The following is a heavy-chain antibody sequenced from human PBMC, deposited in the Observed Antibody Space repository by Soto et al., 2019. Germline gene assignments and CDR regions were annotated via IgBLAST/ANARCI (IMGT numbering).Heavy chain of an antibody. J-gene: IGHJ3*02. D-gene: IGHD3-22*01. CDR2: INPNSGGT. CDR1: GYTFTGYY. CDR3: ARVYYYDSSGPNDAFDI. Sequence: ASVKVSCKASGYTFTGYYMHWVRQAPGQGLEWMGWINPNSGGTNYAQKFQGRVTMTRDTSISTAYVELSRLRSDDTAVYYCARVYYYDSSGPNDAFDIWGQGTMVTVSS. V-gene: IGHV1-2*02.